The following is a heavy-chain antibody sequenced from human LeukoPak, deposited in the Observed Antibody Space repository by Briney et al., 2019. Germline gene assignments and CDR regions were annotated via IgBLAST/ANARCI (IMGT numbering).Heavy chain of an antibody. Sequence: GGSLRLSCAASGFTFSRDSMNWVRQAPGKGLEWVSYINGGGSPIYYADSVRGRFTISRDNAKNSLYLQMNNLRAEDTAIYYCAKDLSCSSASCRPDYWGQGTLVTVSS. CDR2: INGGGSPI. V-gene: IGHV3-48*01. CDR3: AKDLSCSSASCRPDY. J-gene: IGHJ4*02. D-gene: IGHD2-2*01. CDR1: GFTFSRDS.